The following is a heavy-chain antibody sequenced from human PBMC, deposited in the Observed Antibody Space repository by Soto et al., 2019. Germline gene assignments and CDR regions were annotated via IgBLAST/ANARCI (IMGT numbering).Heavy chain of an antibody. CDR3: ATKGPGYDEDSSGI. CDR1: GFTFSSYG. V-gene: IGHV3-33*01. CDR2: IWYDGSNK. Sequence: QVQLVESGGGVVQPGRSLRLSCAASGFTFSSYGMHWVRQAPGKGLEWVAVIWYDGSNKYYADSVKGRFTISRDNSKNTPYLQQNSLRTEDTAAYYYATKGPGYDEDSSGIWGQGTMVTVSS. J-gene: IGHJ3*02. D-gene: IGHD5-12*01.